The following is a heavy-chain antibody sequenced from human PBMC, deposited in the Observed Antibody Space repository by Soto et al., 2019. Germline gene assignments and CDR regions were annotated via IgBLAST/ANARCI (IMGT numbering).Heavy chain of an antibody. CDR3: ARDSGTTVTAYYYYYMDV. V-gene: IGHV3-33*01. J-gene: IGHJ6*03. CDR2: IWYDGSNK. Sequence: QVQLVESGGGVVQPGRSLRLSCAASGFTFSSYGMHWVRQAPGKGLEWVAVIWYDGSNKYYADSVKGRFTISRDNSKNKLYLQMNSLRDEDTAVYYCARDSGTTVTAYYYYYMDVWGKGTTVTVSS. D-gene: IGHD4-4*01. CDR1: GFTFSSYG.